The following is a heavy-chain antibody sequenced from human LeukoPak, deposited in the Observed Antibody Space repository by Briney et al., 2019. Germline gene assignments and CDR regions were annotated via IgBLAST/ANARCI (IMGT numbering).Heavy chain of an antibody. Sequence: ASVKVSCKTPGYTFSSFAISWVRQAPGRGLEWMGWISTNTGNTNYAQKFRGRVTVTTDTSASTAYMELRSLTSDDTAVYYCARGGSHSGFDFWGQGTLVTVSP. V-gene: IGHV1-18*01. CDR2: ISTNTGNT. CDR1: GYTFSSFA. J-gene: IGHJ4*02. D-gene: IGHD2-15*01. CDR3: ARGGSHSGFDF.